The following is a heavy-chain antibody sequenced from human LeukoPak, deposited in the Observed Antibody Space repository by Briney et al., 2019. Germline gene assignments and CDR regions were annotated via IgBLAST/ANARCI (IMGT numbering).Heavy chain of an antibody. Sequence: GGSLRLSCAASGFTLSDYYMSWIRQAPGKGLEWVSYISSSGSTIYYADSVKGRFTISRDNAKNSLYLQMNSLRAEDTAVYYCARDAEQWELLLDYWGQGTLVTVSS. V-gene: IGHV3-11*01. CDR3: ARDAEQWELLLDY. CDR1: GFTLSDYY. CDR2: ISSSGSTI. D-gene: IGHD1-26*01. J-gene: IGHJ4*02.